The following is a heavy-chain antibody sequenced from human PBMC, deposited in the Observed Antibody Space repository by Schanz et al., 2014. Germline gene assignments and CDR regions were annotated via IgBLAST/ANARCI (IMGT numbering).Heavy chain of an antibody. CDR1: TSIFNHAW. Sequence: EVKMVESGGGLVKPGGSLRLSCAASTSIFNHAWMSWVRQAPGKGLEWVSYVSRSTPDIYYADSVKGRFTMSRDNAKNSVFLQMNSLRAEDTAVYYCVRDSFFAFDYWGQGTLVTVSS. D-gene: IGHD3-3*01. V-gene: IGHV3-21*01. CDR3: VRDSFFAFDY. CDR2: VSRSTPDI. J-gene: IGHJ4*02.